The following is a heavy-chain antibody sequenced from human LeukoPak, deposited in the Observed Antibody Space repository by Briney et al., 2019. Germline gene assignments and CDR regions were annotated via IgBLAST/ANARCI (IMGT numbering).Heavy chain of an antibody. CDR2: ITSGGDYT. CDR1: GFTFSTYH. Sequence: GGSLRLSCAASGFTFSTYHMNWVRQAPGKGLEWVSSITSGGDYTYYAGSVKGRFTTSRDNAKNSLSLQLSSLRAEDTAVYYCARGHYDILTASYKWTPDYWGQGTLVTVSS. V-gene: IGHV3-21*06. D-gene: IGHD3-9*01. CDR3: ARGHYDILTASYKWTPDY. J-gene: IGHJ4*02.